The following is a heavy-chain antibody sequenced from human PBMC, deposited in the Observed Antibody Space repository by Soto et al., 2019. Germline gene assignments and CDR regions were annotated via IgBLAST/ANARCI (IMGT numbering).Heavy chain of an antibody. Sequence: PGGSLRLSCAASGFTSSSYGMHWVRQAPGKGLEWVAVIWYDGSNKYYADSVKGRFTISRDNSKNTLYLQMNSLRAEDTAVYYCARSRRTTVYYGMDVWGQGTTVTVYS. D-gene: IGHD1-1*01. J-gene: IGHJ6*02. CDR2: IWYDGSNK. CDR1: GFTSSSYG. V-gene: IGHV3-33*01. CDR3: ARSRRTTVYYGMDV.